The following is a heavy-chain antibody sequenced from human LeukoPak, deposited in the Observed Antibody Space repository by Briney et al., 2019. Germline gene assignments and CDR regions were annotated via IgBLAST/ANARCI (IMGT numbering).Heavy chain of an antibody. J-gene: IGHJ5*02. Sequence: GGSLRLSCAVSGFTFSSYSMNWVRQAPGKGLEWVSAISGGGGSTYYADSVKGRFIISRDNSKNTLFLQMNSLRAEDTAVYYCAKDRSIAVAHNCFDPWGQGTLVTVSS. CDR1: GFTFSSYS. D-gene: IGHD6-19*01. V-gene: IGHV3-23*01. CDR2: ISGGGGST. CDR3: AKDRSIAVAHNCFDP.